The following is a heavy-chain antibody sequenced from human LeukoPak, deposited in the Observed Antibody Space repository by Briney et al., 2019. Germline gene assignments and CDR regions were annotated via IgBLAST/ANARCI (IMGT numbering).Heavy chain of an antibody. D-gene: IGHD1-26*01. Sequence: ASVKVSCKASGYTFTSYDINWVRQATGQGLEWMGWMNPNSGNTGYAQKFQGRVTITRNTSISTAYMELNSLRSEDTAVYYCARRWKMGARGRVYFDYWGQGTLVTVSS. CDR3: ARRWKMGARGRVYFDY. J-gene: IGHJ4*02. V-gene: IGHV1-8*03. CDR1: GYTFTSYD. CDR2: MNPNSGNT.